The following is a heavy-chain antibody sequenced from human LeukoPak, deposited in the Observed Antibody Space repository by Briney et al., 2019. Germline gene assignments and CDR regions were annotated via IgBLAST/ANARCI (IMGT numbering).Heavy chain of an antibody. CDR3: ARGPLINDFRSGYNYYYYYMDV. J-gene: IGHJ6*03. Sequence: AASVKVSCKASGGTFSSYAISWVRQAPGQGLEWMGEIIPIFGTANYAQKFQGRVTITADESTSTAYMELSSLRSEDTAVYYCARGPLINDFRSGYNYYYYYMDVWGKGTTVTVSS. D-gene: IGHD3-3*01. CDR2: IIPIFGTA. CDR1: GGTFSSYA. V-gene: IGHV1-69*13.